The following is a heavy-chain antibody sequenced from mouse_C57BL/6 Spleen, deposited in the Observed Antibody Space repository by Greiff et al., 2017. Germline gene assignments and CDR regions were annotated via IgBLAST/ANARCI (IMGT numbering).Heavy chain of an antibody. J-gene: IGHJ2*01. D-gene: IGHD2-4*01. CDR3: ARSGDDDVGFDY. Sequence: QVQLQQPGAELVKPGASVKLSCKASGYTFTSYWMHWVKQRPGRGLEWIGRIDPTSGGTKYNEKFKSKATLTVDKPSSPAYMQLSSLTSEDSAVDYCARSGDDDVGFDYWGQGTTLTVSS. CDR1: GYTFTSYW. CDR2: IDPTSGGT. V-gene: IGHV1-72*01.